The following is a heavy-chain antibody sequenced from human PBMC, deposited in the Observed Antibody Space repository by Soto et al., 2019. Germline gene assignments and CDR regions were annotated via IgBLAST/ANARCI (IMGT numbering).Heavy chain of an antibody. V-gene: IGHV3-33*01. CDR2: IWYDGSNK. J-gene: IGHJ4*02. CDR1: GFTFSSYG. Sequence: QVQLVESGGGVVQPGRSLRLSCAASGFTFSSYGMHWVRQAPGKGLEWVAVIWYDGSNKYYADSVKGRFTISRDNSKNTLYLKMNSLRAEDTAVYYCARDAPGYYYGSGSYLDYWGQGTLVTVSS. CDR3: ARDAPGYYYGSGSYLDY. D-gene: IGHD3-10*01.